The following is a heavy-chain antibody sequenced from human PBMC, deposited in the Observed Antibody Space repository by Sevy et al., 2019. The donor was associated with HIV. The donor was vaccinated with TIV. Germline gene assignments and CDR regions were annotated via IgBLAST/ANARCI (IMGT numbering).Heavy chain of an antibody. CDR2: ISSSSSYI. D-gene: IGHD2-15*01. J-gene: IGHJ4*02. Sequence: GGSLRLSCAASGFTFSSYSMNWVRQAPGKGLERVPSISSSSSYIYYADSVKGRFTISRDNAKNSLYLQMNSLRAEDTAVYYCARAKGGSPSWTPIDYWGQGTLVTVSS. V-gene: IGHV3-21*01. CDR3: ARAKGGSPSWTPIDY. CDR1: GFTFSSYS.